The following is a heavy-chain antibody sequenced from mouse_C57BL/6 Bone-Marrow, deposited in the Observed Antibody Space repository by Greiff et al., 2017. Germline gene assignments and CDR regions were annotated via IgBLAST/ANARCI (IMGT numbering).Heavy chain of an antibody. D-gene: IGHD2-3*01. Sequence: VQLQESGAELAKPGASVKLSCKASGYTFTSYWMHWVKQRPGQGLEWIGYINPSSGYTKYNQKFKDKATLTAVKSSSTAYMQLSSLTYEDSAVYYCARFDDGYRFAYWGQGTLVTVSA. V-gene: IGHV1-7*01. CDR1: GYTFTSYW. J-gene: IGHJ3*01. CDR3: ARFDDGYRFAY. CDR2: INPSSGYT.